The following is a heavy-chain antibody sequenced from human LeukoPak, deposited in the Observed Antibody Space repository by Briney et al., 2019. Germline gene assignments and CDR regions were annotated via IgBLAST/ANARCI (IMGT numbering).Heavy chain of an antibody. D-gene: IGHD3-22*01. CDR2: ISAYNGNT. CDR1: GYTFTSYG. CDR3: ARDLRWAYDSSNSWFDP. J-gene: IGHJ5*02. V-gene: IGHV1-18*01. Sequence: ASVKVSCKASGYTFTSYGTSWVRRAPGQGLEWMGWISAYNGNTNYAQKLQGRVTMTTDTSTSTAYMELRSLRSDDTAVYYCARDLRWAYDSSNSWFDPWGQGTLVTVSS.